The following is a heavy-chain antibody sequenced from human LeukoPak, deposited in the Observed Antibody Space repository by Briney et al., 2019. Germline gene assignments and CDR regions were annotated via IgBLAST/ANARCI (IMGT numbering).Heavy chain of an antibody. J-gene: IGHJ4*02. V-gene: IGHV1-3*01. CDR2: INAGNGNT. D-gene: IGHD3-10*01. CDR3: ARGGSGSAYYFDY. CDR1: GYTITSYA. Sequence: ASVKVSCKASGYTITSYAIHWVRQAPGQRLEWMGWINAGNGNTKYSQKFQGRVTITRDTSASTAYMELSSLRSEDTAVYYCARGGSGSAYYFDYWGQGTLVTVSS.